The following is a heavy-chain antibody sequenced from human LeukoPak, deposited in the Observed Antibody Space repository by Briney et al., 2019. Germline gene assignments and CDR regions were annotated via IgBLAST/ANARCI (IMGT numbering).Heavy chain of an antibody. J-gene: IGHJ4*02. V-gene: IGHV4-4*07. Sequence: SETLSLTCAVYGGSFSSYYWSWIRQPAGKGLEWIGRIYTSGSTNYNPSLKSRVTMSVDTSKNQFSLKLSSVTAADTAVYYCARDFLVTAFDYWGQGTLVTVSS. D-gene: IGHD2-21*02. CDR3: ARDFLVTAFDY. CDR1: GGSFSSYY. CDR2: IYTSGST.